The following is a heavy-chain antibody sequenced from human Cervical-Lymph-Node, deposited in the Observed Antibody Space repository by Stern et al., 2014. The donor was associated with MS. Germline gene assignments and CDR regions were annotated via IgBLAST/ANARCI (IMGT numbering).Heavy chain of an antibody. CDR2: IFSNDEK. CDR3: ARIEDNYGHMGEFDY. V-gene: IGHV2-26*01. Sequence: QVTLRESGPVLVKPTEPLTLPCTVSGFSLSHARMGVSWIRQPPGKPLEWLAHIFSNDEKFYSTSLKSRLTISRDTSKSQVVLTMTNMDPVDTATYYCARIEDNYGHMGEFDYWGQGTLVTVSS. D-gene: IGHD5-18*01. CDR1: GFSLSHARMG. J-gene: IGHJ4*02.